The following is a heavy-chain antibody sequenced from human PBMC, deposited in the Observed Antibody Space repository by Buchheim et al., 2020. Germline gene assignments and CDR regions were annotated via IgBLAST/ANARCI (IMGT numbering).Heavy chain of an antibody. CDR2: LKEDGSQK. J-gene: IGHJ4*02. CDR3: ARGGHTYAY. V-gene: IGHV3-7*01. CDR1: GFTFSSYW. D-gene: IGHD3-16*01. Sequence: VQLVQSGGGLVQPGGSLRLSCAGSGFTFSSYWMSWVRQTPGKGLEWVAKLKEDGSQKYYVDSVKGRFTISRDNAKNSLYLQMNSLTAEDTAVYYCARGGHTYAYWGQGTL.